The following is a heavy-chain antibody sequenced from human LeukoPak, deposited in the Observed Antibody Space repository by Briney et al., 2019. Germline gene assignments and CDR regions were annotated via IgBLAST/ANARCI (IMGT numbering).Heavy chain of an antibody. V-gene: IGHV3-23*01. D-gene: IGHD3-10*01. Sequence: GGSLRLSCAASGFTFSTYAMSWVRQAPGKGLEWVSAVSDGGGNTYYADSVKGRFTISRDNSKNTLYLQMNSLRAEDTALYYCAKVRYYYGSEFDYWGQGTLVTVSS. CDR2: VSDGGGNT. CDR1: GFTFSTYA. CDR3: AKVRYYYGSEFDY. J-gene: IGHJ4*02.